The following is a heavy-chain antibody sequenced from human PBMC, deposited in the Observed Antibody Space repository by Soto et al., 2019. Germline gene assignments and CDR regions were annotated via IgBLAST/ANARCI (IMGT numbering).Heavy chain of an antibody. CDR1: GYTFTSYY. D-gene: IGHD2-15*01. Sequence: ASVKVSCKASGYTFTSYYMHWVRQAPGQGLEWMGIINPSGGSTSYAQKFQGRVTMTRDTSTSTVYMELSSLRSEDTAVYYCARDPQPYCSGGSCYSGWFDPWGQGTLVTVSS. CDR2: INPSGGST. CDR3: ARDPQPYCSGGSCYSGWFDP. V-gene: IGHV1-46*03. J-gene: IGHJ5*02.